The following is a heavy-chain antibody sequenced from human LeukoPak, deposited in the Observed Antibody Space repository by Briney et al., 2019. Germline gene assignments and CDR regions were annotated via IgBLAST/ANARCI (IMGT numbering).Heavy chain of an antibody. D-gene: IGHD3-22*01. CDR3: AREGLEFGHYYDSSGAFDY. V-gene: IGHV3-23*01. J-gene: IGHJ4*02. CDR2: ISGSGGGA. CDR1: GFTFSSFA. Sequence: PGGSLRLSCAASGFTFSSFAMSWVRQAPGKGLEWVSAISGSGGGAYYADSVKGRFTVSRHNSKNTLYLQMNSLRAEDTAVYYCAREGLEFGHYYDSSGAFDYWGQGTLVTVSS.